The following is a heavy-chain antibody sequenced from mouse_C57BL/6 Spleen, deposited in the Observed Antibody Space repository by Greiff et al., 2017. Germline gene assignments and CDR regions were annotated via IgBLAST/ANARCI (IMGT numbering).Heavy chain of an antibody. CDR3: ARGSTGKGYFDY. CDR1: GFTFSSYA. V-gene: IGHV5-4*03. CDR2: ISDGGSYT. Sequence: EVKLEESGGGLVKPGGSLKLSCAASGFTFSSYAMSWVRQTPEKRLEWVATISDGGSYTYYPDNVKGRFTISRDNAKNNLYLQMSHLKSEDTAMYYCARGSTGKGYFDYWGQGTTLTVSS. J-gene: IGHJ2*01. D-gene: IGHD4-1*01.